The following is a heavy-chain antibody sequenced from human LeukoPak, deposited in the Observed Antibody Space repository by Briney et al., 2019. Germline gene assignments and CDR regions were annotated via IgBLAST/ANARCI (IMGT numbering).Heavy chain of an antibody. V-gene: IGHV1-69*13. CDR2: IIPLFDTI. Sequence: GASVKVSCKAPGGTGSSNAISWVRQAPGQGLEWMGEIIPLFDTINYAQNFQGRVTITADEFTSTAYMELSSLRSDDTAVYYCARDRPGNSLEYWGQGTLVTVSS. J-gene: IGHJ4*02. D-gene: IGHD4-23*01. CDR1: GGTGSSNA. CDR3: ARDRPGNSLEY.